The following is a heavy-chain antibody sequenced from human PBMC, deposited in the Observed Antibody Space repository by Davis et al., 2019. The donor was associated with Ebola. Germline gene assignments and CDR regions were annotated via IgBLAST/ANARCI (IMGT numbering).Heavy chain of an antibody. CDR3: ARGEYQLRYYYDSSGYFDDAFDI. CDR2: ISGSGGST. D-gene: IGHD3-22*01. Sequence: PGGSLRLSCAASGFTFSSYAMHWVRQAPGKGLEWVSAISGSGGSTYYADSVKGRFTISRDNAKNSLYLQMNSLRAEDTAVYYCARGEYQLRYYYDSSGYFDDAFDIWGQGTMVTVSS. J-gene: IGHJ3*02. CDR1: GFTFSSYA. V-gene: IGHV3-21*04.